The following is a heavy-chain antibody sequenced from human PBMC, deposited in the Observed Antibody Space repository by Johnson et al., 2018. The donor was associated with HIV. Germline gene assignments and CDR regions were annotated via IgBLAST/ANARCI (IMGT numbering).Heavy chain of an antibody. D-gene: IGHD2-15*01. Sequence: QVQLVESGGGVVQPGGSLRLSCAASGFTFSSYGMHWVRQAPGKGLEWVAVISYDGSNKYYADSVKGRFTISRDNSKTTLYLQMNSLRAEDTAVYYGARDRGGGTEAGAFDIWGQGTMVTVSS. J-gene: IGHJ3*02. CDR3: ARDRGGGTEAGAFDI. V-gene: IGHV3-30*19. CDR2: ISYDGSNK. CDR1: GFTFSSYG.